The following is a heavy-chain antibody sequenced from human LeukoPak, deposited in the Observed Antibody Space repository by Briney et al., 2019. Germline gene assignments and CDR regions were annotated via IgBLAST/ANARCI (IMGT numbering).Heavy chain of an antibody. CDR3: AKDRCSNGIGCYYYYMDV. Sequence: GGSLRLSCAASGFTFSTYGMHWVRQAPGKGLEWVAFIRYDGGVKHYTDAVKGRFTISRDNSKNTLYLQINSLRTEDTAVYYCAKDRCSNGIGCYYYYMDVWGKGTTVTISS. CDR1: GFTFSTYG. CDR2: IRYDGGVK. J-gene: IGHJ6*03. V-gene: IGHV3-30*02. D-gene: IGHD2-8*01.